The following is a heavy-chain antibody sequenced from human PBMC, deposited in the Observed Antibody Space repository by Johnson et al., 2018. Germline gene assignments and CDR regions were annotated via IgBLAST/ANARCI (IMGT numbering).Heavy chain of an antibody. J-gene: IGHJ3*02. D-gene: IGHD6-13*01. Sequence: VQLVESGGGLVQPGGSLTLSCVASGFSFRTYAMNWVRQASGKGLEWVTHISAGSASTHYAGSVKGRFTISRDNSKNILFLKMNSLRAEDTAVYYCVNGASAAGTRGAFEIWGQGPMLTVSS. CDR3: VNGASAAGTRGAFEI. CDR2: ISAGSAST. CDR1: GFSFRTYA. V-gene: IGHV3-23*04.